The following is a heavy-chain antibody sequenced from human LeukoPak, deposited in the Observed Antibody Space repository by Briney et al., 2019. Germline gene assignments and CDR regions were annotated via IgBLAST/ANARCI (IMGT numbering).Heavy chain of an antibody. D-gene: IGHD3-22*01. J-gene: IGHJ3*02. CDR1: GFTVSSTH. V-gene: IGHV3-53*01. CDR2: TYTGGNS. CDR3: ARGGRGSAAVVAPRSFDI. Sequence: GGSLRLSCEASGFTVSSTHMVWVRQAPGKGLEWVSVTYTGGNSYYAGSVQGRFIISRDISKNTLYLQMNNLRAEDSALYYCARGGRGSAAVVAPRSFDIWGQGTMATVSS.